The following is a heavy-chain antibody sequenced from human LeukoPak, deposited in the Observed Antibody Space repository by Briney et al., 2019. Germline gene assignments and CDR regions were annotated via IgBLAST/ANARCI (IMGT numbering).Heavy chain of an antibody. Sequence: ASVKVSCKASGYTFTSYGISWVRQAPGQGLEWMGWISAYNGNTNYAQKLQGRVTMTTDTSTSTAYMELRSLRSDDTAVYYCARVGALNYDILTGYYWGYDYWGQGTLVTVSS. CDR3: ARVGALNYDILTGYYWGYDY. D-gene: IGHD3-9*01. J-gene: IGHJ4*02. CDR2: ISAYNGNT. CDR1: GYTFTSYG. V-gene: IGHV1-18*01.